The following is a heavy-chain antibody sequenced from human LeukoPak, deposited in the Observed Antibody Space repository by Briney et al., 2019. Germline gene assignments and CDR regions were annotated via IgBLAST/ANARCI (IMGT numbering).Heavy chain of an antibody. V-gene: IGHV3-23*01. D-gene: IGHD2-2*01. CDR2: ISGSGGST. Sequence: GGSLRLSCAASGFTFSSYAMSWVRQAPGKGLEWVSAISGSGGSTYYADSVKGRFTISRDNSKNTLYLQMNSLRAEDTAVYYCAKGHISGYCSSTSCYGVVDYFDYWGQGTLVTVSS. CDR1: GFTFSSYA. J-gene: IGHJ4*02. CDR3: AKGHISGYCSSTSCYGVVDYFDY.